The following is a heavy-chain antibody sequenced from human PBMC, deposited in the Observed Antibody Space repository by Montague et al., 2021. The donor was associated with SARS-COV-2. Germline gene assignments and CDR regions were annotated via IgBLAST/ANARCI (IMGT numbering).Heavy chain of an antibody. D-gene: IGHD1-1*01. CDR2: TYYRSKWYH. V-gene: IGHV6-1*01. CDR3: TSGREGNYNVMDV. Sequence: CAISGDSVSSNSATWNWVRQSPSRGIEWLGRTYYRSKWYHDYAVXLRGRVTINPDTSKNQFSLQLNSVTHEDTAIYYCTSGREGNYNVMDVWGQGTTVTVSS. CDR1: GDSVSSNSAT. J-gene: IGHJ6*02.